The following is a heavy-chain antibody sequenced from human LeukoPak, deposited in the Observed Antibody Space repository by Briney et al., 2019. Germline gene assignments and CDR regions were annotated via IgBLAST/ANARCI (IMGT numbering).Heavy chain of an antibody. D-gene: IGHD4-17*01. V-gene: IGHV3-53*01. CDR3: TVFGDPNP. CDR2: IHSSGAT. CDR1: GFTGSNNY. Sequence: GGSLRLSCAASGFTGSNNYVSWVRQAPGMGLEWVSAIHSSGATCYADSVKGRFTISRDTSKNTLYLQISSLRVEDTAVYYCTVFGDPNPWGQGTLVTVPS. J-gene: IGHJ5*02.